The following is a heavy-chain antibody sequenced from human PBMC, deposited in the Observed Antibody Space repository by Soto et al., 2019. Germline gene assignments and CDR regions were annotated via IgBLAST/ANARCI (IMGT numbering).Heavy chain of an antibody. V-gene: IGHV4-30-2*01. CDR1: VGSISSGCYS. J-gene: IGHJ4*02. CDR3: ARAKVPFRLAY. CDR2: IYHSGSN. Sequence: SETLSLTCAVSVGSISSGCYSLSWIRQPPGKGLEWIGYIYHSGSNYYNPSLKSRVTISVDRSKNQFSLKLSSVTAADTAVYYCARAKVPFRLAYWAQGTFVTVSS. D-gene: IGHD3-3*02.